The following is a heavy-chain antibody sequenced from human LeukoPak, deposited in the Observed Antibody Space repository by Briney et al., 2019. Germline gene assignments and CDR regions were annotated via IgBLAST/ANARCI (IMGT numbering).Heavy chain of an antibody. CDR1: GGSISSYY. D-gene: IGHD6-19*01. Sequence: PSETLSLTCTVSGGSISSYYWSWIRQPPGKGLEWIGYIYYSGSTNYNPSLKSRVTISVDTSKNHFSLKLSSVTAADTAVYYCASAPINPYNSGWYIGYLDLWGRGTLVTVSS. V-gene: IGHV4-59*01. CDR3: ASAPINPYNSGWYIGYLDL. CDR2: IYYSGST. J-gene: IGHJ2*01.